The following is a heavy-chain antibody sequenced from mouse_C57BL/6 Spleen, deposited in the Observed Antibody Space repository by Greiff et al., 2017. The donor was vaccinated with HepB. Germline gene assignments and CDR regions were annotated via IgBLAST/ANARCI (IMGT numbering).Heavy chain of an antibody. CDR2: IWGVGST. CDR3: ASGRIYYDYDGFAY. V-gene: IGHV2-6*01. CDR1: GFSLTSYG. J-gene: IGHJ3*01. Sequence: VKLMESGPGLVAPSQSLSITCTVSGFSLTSYGVDWVRQSPGKGLEWLGVIWGVGSTNYNSALKSRLSISKDNSKSQVFLKMNSLQTDDTAMYYCASGRIYYDYDGFAYWGQGTLVTVSA. D-gene: IGHD2-4*01.